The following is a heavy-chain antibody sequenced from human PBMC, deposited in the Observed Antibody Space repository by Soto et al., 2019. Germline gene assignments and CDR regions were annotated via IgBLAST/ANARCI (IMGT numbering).Heavy chain of an antibody. CDR3: ARVERGTATTVVDAFDI. D-gene: IGHD1-1*01. CDR1: GGFVSSGSYY. CDR2: MSHSGGT. Sequence: QVQLQQWGAGLLKPSETLSLTCAVYGGFVSSGSYYWSWIRQPPGKGLEWIGEMSHSGGTHFNPSLKSRVTISVDTSKHQFSMKISSVTAADTALYYCARVERGTATTVVDAFDIWGPGTMVTVSS. V-gene: IGHV4-34*01. J-gene: IGHJ3*02.